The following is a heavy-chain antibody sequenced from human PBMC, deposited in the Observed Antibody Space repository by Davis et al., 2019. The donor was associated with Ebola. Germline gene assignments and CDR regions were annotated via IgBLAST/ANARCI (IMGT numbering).Heavy chain of an antibody. Sequence: MPGGSLRLSCTVSGGSISSYYWSWIRQPPGKGLEWIGYIYYSGSTNYNPSLKSRVTISVDTSKNQFSLKLSSVTAADTAVYYCARLRVGYGMDVWGQGTTVTVSS. CDR2: IYYSGST. J-gene: IGHJ6*02. CDR3: ARLRVGYGMDV. D-gene: IGHD1-26*01. CDR1: GGSISSYY. V-gene: IGHV4-59*01.